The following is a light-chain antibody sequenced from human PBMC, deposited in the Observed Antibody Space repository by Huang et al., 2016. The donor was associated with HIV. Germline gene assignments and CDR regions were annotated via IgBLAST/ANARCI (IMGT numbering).Light chain of an antibody. V-gene: IGKV3-11*01. CDR3: QQRSNWPT. CDR2: DAS. Sequence: EIVLTQSPATLSLPPGERATLSCRASQSVSTFLAWYQQNPGQAPRLLIHDASNRAAGIPARFSGSGSGTDFTLTISSLEPEDFAVYYCQQRSNWPTFGPGTKVDIK. CDR1: QSVSTF. J-gene: IGKJ3*01.